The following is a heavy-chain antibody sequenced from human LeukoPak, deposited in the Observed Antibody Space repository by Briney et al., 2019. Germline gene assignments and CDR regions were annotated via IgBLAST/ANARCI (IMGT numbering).Heavy chain of an antibody. CDR1: GFTFTSYS. Sequence: GGSLRLSCAASGFTFTSYSRNWVRQAPGKGLEWVSYISSSSSTIYYADPVKGRFTISRDNAKNSLYLQMNSLRAEDTAVYYCARESSSSWYRSDAFDIWGQGTMVTVSS. CDR2: ISSSSSTI. J-gene: IGHJ3*02. D-gene: IGHD6-13*01. CDR3: ARESSSSWYRSDAFDI. V-gene: IGHV3-48*01.